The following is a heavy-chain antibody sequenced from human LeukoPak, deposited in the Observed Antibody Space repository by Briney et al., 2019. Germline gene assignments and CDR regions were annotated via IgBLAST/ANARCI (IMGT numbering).Heavy chain of an antibody. CDR1: GFTFSSYA. V-gene: IGHV3-23*01. Sequence: PGGSLRLSCAASGFTFSSYAMSWVRQAPGKGLEWVSAISGSGGSTYYADSVKGRFTISRDNSKNTLYLQMNSPRAEATAVYYCATLAAAGILYYFYYYMDVWGKGSTVTVSS. CDR3: ATLAAAGILYYFYYYMDV. CDR2: ISGSGGST. D-gene: IGHD6-13*01. J-gene: IGHJ6*03.